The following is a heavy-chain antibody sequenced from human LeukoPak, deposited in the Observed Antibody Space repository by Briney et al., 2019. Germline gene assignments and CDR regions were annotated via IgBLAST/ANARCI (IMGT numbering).Heavy chain of an antibody. CDR2: INSNSGGS. J-gene: IGHJ4*02. CDR3: ATEGYYDSSGYYNDY. CDR1: GYTFTDYY. V-gene: IGHV1-2*02. D-gene: IGHD3-22*01. Sequence: ASVKVSCKASGYTFTDYYIHWVRQAPGQGLEWMGWINSNSGGSNYAQKFQGRVTMTRDTSISAAYMELSSLRSDDTAVYYCATEGYYDSSGYYNDYWGQGTLVTVSS.